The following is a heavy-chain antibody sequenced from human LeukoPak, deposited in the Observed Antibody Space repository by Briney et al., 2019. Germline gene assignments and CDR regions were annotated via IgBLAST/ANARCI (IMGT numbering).Heavy chain of an antibody. CDR3: ARGALKWELPPIRARKSYYFDY. D-gene: IGHD1-26*01. J-gene: IGHJ4*02. V-gene: IGHV4-59*12. CDR1: GGSISSYY. Sequence: ETLSLTCTVSGGSISSYYWNWIRQPPGQGLEWIGYIYYSGSTNYNPSLKSRVTISVDTSKNHFSLKLSSVTAADTAVYYCARGALKWELPPIRARKSYYFDYWGQGTLVTVSS. CDR2: IYYSGST.